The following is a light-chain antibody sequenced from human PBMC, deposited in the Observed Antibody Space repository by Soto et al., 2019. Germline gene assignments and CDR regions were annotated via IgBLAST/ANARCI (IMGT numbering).Light chain of an antibody. CDR3: QQYGTSRDYT. J-gene: IGKJ2*01. CDR2: GAS. CDR1: QSVSSTY. V-gene: IGKV3-20*01. Sequence: ESVLAQSPGALSFTPGGRATLSCRTSQSVSSTYLAWYQQKPGQAPRVLIYGASTRATGIPDRFTGSGSGTDFTLTISSLEPEDFAVYYCQQYGTSRDYTFGQGTKVDIK.